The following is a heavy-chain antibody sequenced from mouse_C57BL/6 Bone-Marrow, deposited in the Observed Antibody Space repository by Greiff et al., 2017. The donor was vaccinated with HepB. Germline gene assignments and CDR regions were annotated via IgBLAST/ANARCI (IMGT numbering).Heavy chain of an antibody. CDR3: ARIEEGNYVRDYYAMDY. J-gene: IGHJ4*01. Sequence: QVQLKQSGPGLVQPSQSLSITCTVSGFSLTSYGVHWVRQSPGKGLEWLGVIWSGGSTDYNAAFISRLSISKDNSKSQVFFKMNSLQADDTAIYYWARIEEGNYVRDYYAMDYWGQGTSVTVSS. D-gene: IGHD2-1*01. CDR2: IWSGGST. CDR1: GFSLTSYG. V-gene: IGHV2-2*01.